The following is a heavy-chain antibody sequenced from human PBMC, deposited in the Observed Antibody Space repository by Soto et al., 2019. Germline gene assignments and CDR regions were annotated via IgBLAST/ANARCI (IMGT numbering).Heavy chain of an antibody. D-gene: IGHD3-10*01. CDR3: ARGTTMVRGVIPVYCYGMDV. V-gene: IGHV4-59*01. CDR1: CCSISSYY. Sequence: ATLSLTCTVSCCSISSYYWSWIRQPPGKGLEWIGYIYYSGSTNYNPSLKSRVTISVDTSKNQFSLKLSSVTAADTAVYYCARGTTMVRGVIPVYCYGMDVLGQGTTVTVSS. J-gene: IGHJ6*02. CDR2: IYYSGST.